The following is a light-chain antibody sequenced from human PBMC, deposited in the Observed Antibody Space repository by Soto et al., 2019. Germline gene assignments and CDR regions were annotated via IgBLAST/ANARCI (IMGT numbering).Light chain of an antibody. CDR2: GAS. CDR3: QQYNNWPSS. J-gene: IGKJ1*01. V-gene: IGKV3-15*01. CDR1: QSVSSN. Sequence: EIVMTKSPATLSVSPGERATLCCRASQSVSSNLAFYQQKPCQAPRLLIFGASTRATCFPARFSGSWSGTEFTLTISSLQSEDFAVYYCQQYNNWPSSFGQGTKVDIK.